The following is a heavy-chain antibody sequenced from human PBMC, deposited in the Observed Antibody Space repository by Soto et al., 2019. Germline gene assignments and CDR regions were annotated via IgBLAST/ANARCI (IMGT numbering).Heavy chain of an antibody. CDR1: GGSVSSGSYY. J-gene: IGHJ4*02. D-gene: IGHD2-15*01. CDR2: IYYSGST. Sequence: SETLSLTCTVSGGSVSSGSYYWSWIRQPPGKGLEWIGYIYYSGSTNYNPSLKCRVTMSVDTSKNQFSLKLSSVTAADTAVYYCAREFPLDCSGGSCYGFSYFDYWGQGTLVTVSS. CDR3: AREFPLDCSGGSCYGFSYFDY. V-gene: IGHV4-61*01.